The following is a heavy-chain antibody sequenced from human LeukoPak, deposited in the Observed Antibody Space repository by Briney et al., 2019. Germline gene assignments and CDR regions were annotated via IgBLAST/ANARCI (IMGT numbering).Heavy chain of an antibody. CDR2: VSYDGNTK. CDR1: GFTFSCNA. D-gene: IGHD2-8*02. CDR3: ARDFLPGAPDFFDY. J-gene: IGHJ4*02. Sequence: PGGSLRLSCAASGFTFSCNAMHWVRQTPGKGLEWVAVVSYDGNTKYYADSVKGRFTISRDNSENTIYLQVSSLRADDTALYYCARDFLPGAPDFFDYWGQGTLVTVSS. V-gene: IGHV3-30-3*01.